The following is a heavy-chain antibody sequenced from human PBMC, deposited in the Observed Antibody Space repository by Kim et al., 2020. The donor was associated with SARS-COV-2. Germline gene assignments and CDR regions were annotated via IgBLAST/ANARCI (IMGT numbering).Heavy chain of an antibody. CDR3: ASSGSSGWGGYYYYGMDV. J-gene: IGHJ6*02. D-gene: IGHD6-19*01. V-gene: IGHV3-74*01. Sequence: GGSLRLSCAASGFTFSSYWMHWVRQAPGKGLVCVSRINSDGSSTSYADSGKGRFTIARDNAKNTLYLQMNMLRAEDTAVYYCASSGSSGWGGYYYYGMDVWGQGTTVTVSS. CDR1: GFTFSSYW. CDR2: INSDGSST.